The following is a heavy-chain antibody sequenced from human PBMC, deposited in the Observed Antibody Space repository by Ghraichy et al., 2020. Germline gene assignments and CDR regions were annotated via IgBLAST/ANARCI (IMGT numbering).Heavy chain of an antibody. CDR3: AKGTSAWQGYYFDY. CDR2: IRDSSANI. J-gene: IGHJ4*02. V-gene: IGHV3-23*01. CDR1: GFTFSSYV. Sequence: GGSLRLSCAASGFTFSSYVMAWVRQAPGKGLEWVSSIRDSSANIYYADSVKGRFTISRDNSKNTLYLQMNNLRAEDTAIYYCAKGTSAWQGYYFDYWGQETLVTVSS. D-gene: IGHD6-19*01.